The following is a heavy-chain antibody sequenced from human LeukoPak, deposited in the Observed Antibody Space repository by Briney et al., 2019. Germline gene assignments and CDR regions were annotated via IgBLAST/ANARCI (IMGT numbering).Heavy chain of an antibody. CDR1: GYTFTSYG. J-gene: IGHJ1*01. CDR2: ISAYNGNT. D-gene: IGHD6-6*01. V-gene: IGHV1-18*01. Sequence: ASVKVSCKASGYTFTSYGISWVRQAPGQGLEWMGWISAYNGNTNYAQKLQGRVTMTTDTSTSTAYMELRSVRSDDTAVYYCARGLGDRGIAARAEYFQHWGQGTLVTVSS. CDR3: ARGLGDRGIAARAEYFQH.